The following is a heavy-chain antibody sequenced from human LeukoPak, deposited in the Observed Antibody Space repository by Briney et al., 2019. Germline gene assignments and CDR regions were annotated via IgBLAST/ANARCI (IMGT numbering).Heavy chain of an antibody. CDR1: GGSISSYY. CDR3: ARGYSYGHKAGYNWFDP. J-gene: IGHJ5*02. Sequence: SETLSLTCNVSGGSISSYYWSWIRQPPGKGLEWIGYIYYSGRTNYNPSLKSRVTISVDTSKNQFSLKLSSVTAADTAVYYCARGYSYGHKAGYNWFDPWGQGALVTVSS. D-gene: IGHD5-18*01. CDR2: IYYSGRT. V-gene: IGHV4-59*01.